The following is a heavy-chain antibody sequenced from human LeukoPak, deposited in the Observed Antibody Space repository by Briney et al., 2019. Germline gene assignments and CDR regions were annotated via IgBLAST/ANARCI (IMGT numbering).Heavy chain of an antibody. D-gene: IGHD3-22*01. CDR2: ISSSGNTI. CDR3: ARDAYYYDSSGYHVY. J-gene: IGHJ4*02. V-gene: IGHV3-11*04. Sequence: GGSLRLSCAASGLTFSDYYMSWIRQAPGEGLEWVSYISSSGNTIYYADSVKGRFTISRDNAKNSLYLQMNSLRAEDTAVYHCARDAYYYDSSGYHVYWGQGTLVTVSS. CDR1: GLTFSDYY.